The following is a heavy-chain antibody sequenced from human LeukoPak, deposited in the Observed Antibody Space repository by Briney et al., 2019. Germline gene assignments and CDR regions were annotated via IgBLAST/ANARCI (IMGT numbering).Heavy chain of an antibody. CDR3: ARDLGQRLYCTNGVCDNWFDP. J-gene: IGHJ5*02. CDR1: GFNFSSYW. V-gene: IGHV3-7*01. CDR2: IKQDGSEK. D-gene: IGHD2-8*01. Sequence: GGSLRLSCAASGFNFSSYWMSWVRQAPGKGLEWVANIKQDGSEKYYVDSVKGRFTISRDNAKNSLYLQMNSLRAEDTAVYYCARDLGQRLYCTNGVCDNWFDPWGQGTLVTVSS.